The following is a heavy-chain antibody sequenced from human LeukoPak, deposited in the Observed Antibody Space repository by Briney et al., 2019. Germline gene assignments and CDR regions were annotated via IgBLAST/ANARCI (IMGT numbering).Heavy chain of an antibody. CDR2: IRYDGSNK. J-gene: IGHJ4*02. D-gene: IGHD6-13*01. CDR3: AKVRSSSWYAEYYFDY. Sequence: GGSLRLSCAASGFTFSDYYMSWIRQAPGKGLEWVAFIRYDGSNKYYADSVKGRFTISRDNSKNTLYLQMNSLRAEDTAVYYCAKVRSSSWYAEYYFDYWGQGTLVTVSS. V-gene: IGHV3-30*02. CDR1: GFTFSDYY.